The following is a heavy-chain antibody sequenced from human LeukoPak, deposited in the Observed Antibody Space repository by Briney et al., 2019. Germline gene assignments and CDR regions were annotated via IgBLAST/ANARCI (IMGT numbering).Heavy chain of an antibody. CDR1: GYTFTSNY. CDR2: INPSGGST. CDR3: GALYAFDI. Sequence: ASVKVSCKAFGYTFTSNYMHWVRQAPGQGLEWMGIINPSGGSTSYAQKFQGRVTMTRDMSTSTVYMELSSLRSEDTAVYYCGALYAFDIWGQGTMVTVSS. J-gene: IGHJ3*02. V-gene: IGHV1-46*01.